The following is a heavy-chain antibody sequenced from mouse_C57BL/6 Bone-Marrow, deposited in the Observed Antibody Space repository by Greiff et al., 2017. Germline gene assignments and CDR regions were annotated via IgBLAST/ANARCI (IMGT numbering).Heavy chain of an antibody. CDR3: ARGYDYDYAMDY. CDR1: GYSFTDYN. D-gene: IGHD2-4*01. CDR2: INPNYGTT. V-gene: IGHV1-39*01. Sequence: EVQLHQSGPELVKPGASVKISCKASGYSFTDYNMNWVKQSNGKSLEWIGVINPNYGTTSYNQKFKGKATLTVDQSSSTAYMHRNSLQSEDSAVYYGARGYDYDYAMDYWGQGTSVTVSS. J-gene: IGHJ4*01.